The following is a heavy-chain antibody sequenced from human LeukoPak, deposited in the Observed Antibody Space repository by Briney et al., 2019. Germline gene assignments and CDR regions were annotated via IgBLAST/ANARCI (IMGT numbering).Heavy chain of an antibody. Sequence: PGGSLRLSCAASGFTFSSYSMNWVRQAPGKGVEWVSSISSGSRYIYYADSVKGRFAISRDDAKNSLYLQMNSLRAEDTAVYYCARAANDGYNTILDYWGQGTLVTVSS. J-gene: IGHJ4*02. CDR1: GFTFSSYS. D-gene: IGHD5-24*01. V-gene: IGHV3-21*01. CDR3: ARAANDGYNTILDY. CDR2: ISSGSRYI.